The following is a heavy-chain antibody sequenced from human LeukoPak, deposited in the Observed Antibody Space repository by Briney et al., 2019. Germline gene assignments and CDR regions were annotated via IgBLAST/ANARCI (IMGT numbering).Heavy chain of an antibody. V-gene: IGHV3-74*01. CDR3: ARSTSHYYYYYMDV. J-gene: IGHJ6*03. CDR2: INSDGSST. CDR1: GFTFSTYW. Sequence: GGSLRLSCAASGFTFSTYWMNWVRQPPGKGLVWVSRINSDGSSTTYADSVMGRFTISRDSATNTLFLQMNSLRADDTAVYYCARSTSHYYYYYMDVWGKGTTVTISS.